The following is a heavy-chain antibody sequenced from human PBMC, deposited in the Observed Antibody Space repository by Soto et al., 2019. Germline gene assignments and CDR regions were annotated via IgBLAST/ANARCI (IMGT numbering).Heavy chain of an antibody. CDR1: GFTFSSYS. V-gene: IGHV3-21*01. CDR3: ARSIAAAGLSYYYYGMDV. J-gene: IGHJ6*02. D-gene: IGHD6-13*01. Sequence: PGGSLRHSCAASGFTFSSYSMNWVRQAPGKGLEWVSSFSSSSSYIYYADSVKGRFTISRDNAKNSLYLQMNSLRAEDTAVYYCARSIAAAGLSYYYYGMDVWGQGTTVTVSS. CDR2: FSSSSSYI.